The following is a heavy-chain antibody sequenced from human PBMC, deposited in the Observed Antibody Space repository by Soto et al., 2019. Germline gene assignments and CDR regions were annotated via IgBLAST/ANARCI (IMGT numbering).Heavy chain of an antibody. V-gene: IGHV6-1*01. J-gene: IGHJ4*02. CDR1: GDSVSSNSAA. D-gene: IGHD6-13*01. Sequence: SQTLALTCSISGDSVSSNSAAWNWIRQSPSRGLEWLGRTYHRSKWYNDYAVSLKSRITINTDTSKNQFSLQLNSVTLEDTSVYYYARIESSIWEHFDXWGQATLFTVSX. CDR2: TYHRSKWYN. CDR3: ARIESSIWEHFDX.